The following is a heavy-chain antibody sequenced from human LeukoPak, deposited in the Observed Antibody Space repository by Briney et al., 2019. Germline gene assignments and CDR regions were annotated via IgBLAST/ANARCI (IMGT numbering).Heavy chain of an antibody. J-gene: IGHJ4*02. CDR3: AKHLGGPITPSDY. D-gene: IGHD3-16*01. V-gene: IGHV3-23*01. CDR2: ISGSGGST. Sequence: GGSLRLSCAASGFTSSSYSMNWVRQAPGKGLEWVSAISGSGGSTYYADFVKGRFTISRDNSKNTLYLQMNSLRAEDTAVYYCAKHLGGPITPSDYWGQGTLVTVPS. CDR1: GFTSSSYS.